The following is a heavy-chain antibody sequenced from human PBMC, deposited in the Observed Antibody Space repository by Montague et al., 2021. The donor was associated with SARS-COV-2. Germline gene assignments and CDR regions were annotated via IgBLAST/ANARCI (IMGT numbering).Heavy chain of an antibody. CDR1: GGSITSGGCY. CDR2: IYHTAST. Sequence: TLSLTCTVSGGSITSGGCYWTWIRPHPGKGLVGIGYIYHTASTNSTPSLQSRHRTSVHRTKNEFSLTLTSVTAADTAIYYCARDRGWGSRGAGYIDLWGQGTLVTVSS. CDR3: ARDRGWGSRGAGYIDL. J-gene: IGHJ2*01. V-gene: IGHV4-31*03. D-gene: IGHD2-21*01.